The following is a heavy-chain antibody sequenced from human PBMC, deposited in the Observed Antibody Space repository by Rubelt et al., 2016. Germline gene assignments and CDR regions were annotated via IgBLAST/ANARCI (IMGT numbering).Heavy chain of an antibody. CDR2: ISGSGGST. CDR1: GFTFSTYA. Sequence: GGDLVQPGGSLRLSCAPSGFTFSTYAMSWVRQAPGKGLEWVSAISGSGGSTYYADSVKGRFTISRDNSKNTLFLQMNSLRAEDTAVYYCARDLDSGYYYRSVYWGQGTLVTVSS. CDR3: ARDLDSGYYYRSVY. J-gene: IGHJ4*02. V-gene: IGHV3-23*01. D-gene: IGHD3-22*01.